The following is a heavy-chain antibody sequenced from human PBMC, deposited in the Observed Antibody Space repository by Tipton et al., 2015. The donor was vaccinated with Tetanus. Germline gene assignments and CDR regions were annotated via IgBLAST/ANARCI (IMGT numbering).Heavy chain of an antibody. V-gene: IGHV4-30-2*01. CDR2: IYQTDST. D-gene: IGHD5-12*01. CDR3: VRGRGLGAYSFGFEY. CDR1: GALITTGGYS. Sequence: TLSLTCNVSGALITTGGYSWGWIRQPPGQGLEWLGYIYQTDSTYSKPSVRSRLTLPIQRSKNQVSLRLSSVTAADTAVYYCVRGRGLGAYSFGFEYWGQGALVTVSS. J-gene: IGHJ4*02.